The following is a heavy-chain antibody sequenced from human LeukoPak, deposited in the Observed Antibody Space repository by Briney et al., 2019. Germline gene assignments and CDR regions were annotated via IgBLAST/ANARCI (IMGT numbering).Heavy chain of an antibody. CDR1: GFTFSSYG. J-gene: IGHJ4*02. V-gene: IGHV3-33*08. CDR2: IWYDGSNK. CDR3: AGGVRALSRW. Sequence: TGRSLRLSCAASGFTFSSYGMHWVRQAPGKGLEWVAVIWYDGSNKYYADSVKGRFTISRDNSKNTLYLQMNSLRAEDTAVYYCAGGVRALSRWWGQGTLVTVSS. D-gene: IGHD3-10*01.